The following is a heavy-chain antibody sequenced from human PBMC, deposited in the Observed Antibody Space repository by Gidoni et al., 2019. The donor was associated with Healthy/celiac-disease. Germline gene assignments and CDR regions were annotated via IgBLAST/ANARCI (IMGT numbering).Heavy chain of an antibody. CDR2: INHSGST. J-gene: IGHJ4*02. V-gene: IGHV4-34*01. D-gene: IGHD3-16*02. CDR1: GESFSGYY. CDR3: ARRRGDYVWGSYRHTYFDY. Sequence: QVQLQQWGAGLLKPSETLSLTCAVYGESFSGYYWSWIRQPPGKGLEWIGEINHSGSTNYNPSLKSRVTISVDTSKNQFSLKLSSVTAADTAVYYCARRRGDYVWGSYRHTYFDYWGQGTLVTVSS.